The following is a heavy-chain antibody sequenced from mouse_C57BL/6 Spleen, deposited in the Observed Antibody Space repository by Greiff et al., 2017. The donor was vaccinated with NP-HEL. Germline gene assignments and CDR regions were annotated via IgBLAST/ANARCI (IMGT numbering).Heavy chain of an antibody. CDR3: AENRGLAPHYFDD. CDR1: GFSLTSYA. D-gene: IGHD3-1*01. CDR2: IWTGGGT. J-gene: IGHJ2*01. V-gene: IGHV2-9-1*01. Sequence: VQLVESGPGLVAPSQSLSITCTVSGFSLTSYAISWVRQPPGKGLAWLGVIWTGGGTNYYSALKSRLSISKDNSKSQVFLKMNSLQTGDTARYYCAENRGLAPHYFDDWGKGTTLTVSS.